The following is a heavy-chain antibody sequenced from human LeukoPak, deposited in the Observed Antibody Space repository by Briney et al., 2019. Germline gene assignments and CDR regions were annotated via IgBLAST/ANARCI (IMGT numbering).Heavy chain of an antibody. V-gene: IGHV3-30*01. CDR2: ISYDGSNK. J-gene: IGHJ4*02. Sequence: GSLRLSCAASGFTFSSYAMHRVRQAPGKGLEWVAVISYDGSNKYYADSVKGRFTISRGNSKNTLYLQMNSLRAEDTAVYYCARGRRGMITLGGVIGPYYFDYWGQGTLVTVSS. D-gene: IGHD3-16*02. CDR3: ARGRRGMITLGGVIGPYYFDY. CDR1: GFTFSSYA.